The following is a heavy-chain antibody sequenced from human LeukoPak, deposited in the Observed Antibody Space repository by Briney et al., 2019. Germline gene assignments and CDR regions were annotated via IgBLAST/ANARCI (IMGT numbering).Heavy chain of an antibody. V-gene: IGHV1-8*03. CDR1: GYTFTSYD. CDR2: MNPNSGNT. Sequence: ASVKVSCKASGYTFTSYDINWVRQATGQGLEWMGWMNPNSGNTGYAQKFQGRVTITRNTSISTAYMELSSLRSKDTAVYYCARGHILVVPAAGFDAFDIWGQGTTVTVSS. D-gene: IGHD2-2*01. J-gene: IGHJ3*02. CDR3: ARGHILVVPAAGFDAFDI.